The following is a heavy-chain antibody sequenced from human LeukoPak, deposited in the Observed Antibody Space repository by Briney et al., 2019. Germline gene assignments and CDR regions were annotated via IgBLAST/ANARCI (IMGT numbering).Heavy chain of an antibody. D-gene: IGHD1-26*01. V-gene: IGHV1-2*02. Sequence: GASVKVSCKASGYTFTGYYMHWVRQAPGQGLEWMGWINPNSGGTNYAQKFQGRVTMTRDTSISTAYMELSRLRSDDTAVYYCARGGYTGSYWGYYFDYWGQGTLVTVSS. CDR3: ARGGYTGSYWGYYFDY. J-gene: IGHJ4*02. CDR2: INPNSGGT. CDR1: GYTFTGYY.